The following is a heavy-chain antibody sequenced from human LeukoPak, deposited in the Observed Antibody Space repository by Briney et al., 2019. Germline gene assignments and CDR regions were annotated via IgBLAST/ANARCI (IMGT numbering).Heavy chain of an antibody. CDR1: GDSISTYY. CDR3: ARAISSGWFKNAFDI. D-gene: IGHD6-19*01. Sequence: SETLSLTSTVSGDSISTYYWGWTRQPAGKRLEWIGRIYTSGSTNYNPSLESRVTMSVDTSKNQFSLNLSSVTAADTAVYYCARAISSGWFKNAFDIWGQGTMVTASS. CDR2: IYTSGST. J-gene: IGHJ3*02. V-gene: IGHV4-4*07.